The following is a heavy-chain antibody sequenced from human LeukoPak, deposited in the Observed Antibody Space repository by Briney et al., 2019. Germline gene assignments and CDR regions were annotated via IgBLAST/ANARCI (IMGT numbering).Heavy chain of an antibody. CDR1: GGSFSGYY. CDR2: INHSGST. V-gene: IGHV4-34*01. D-gene: IGHD6-19*01. CDR3: ARDPLPVAGNNWFDP. Sequence: PSETLSLTCAVYGGSFSGYYWSWIRQPPGKGLEWIGEINHSGSTNYNPSLKSRVTISVDTSKNQFSLKLSSVTAADTAVYYCARDPLPVAGNNWFDPWGQGTLVTVSS. J-gene: IGHJ5*02.